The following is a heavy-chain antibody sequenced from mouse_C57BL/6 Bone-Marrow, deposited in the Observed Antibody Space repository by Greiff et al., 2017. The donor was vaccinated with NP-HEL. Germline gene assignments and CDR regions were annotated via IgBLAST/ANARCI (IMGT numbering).Heavy chain of an antibody. V-gene: IGHV1-85*01. J-gene: IGHJ3*01. CDR2: IYPRDGST. CDR1: GYTFTSYD. CDR3: ARLSYYYYGRAWFAY. Sequence: QVHVKQSGPELVKPGASVKLSCKASGYTFTSYDINWVKQRPGQGLEWIGWIYPRDGSTKYNEKFKGKATLTVDTSSSTAYMELHSLTSEDSAVYFCARLSYYYYGRAWFAYWGQGTLVTVSA. D-gene: IGHD1-1*01.